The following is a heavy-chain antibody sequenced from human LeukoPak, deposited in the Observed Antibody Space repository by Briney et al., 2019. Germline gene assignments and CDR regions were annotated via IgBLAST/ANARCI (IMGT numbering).Heavy chain of an antibody. V-gene: IGHV3-23*01. CDR1: GFTFSSYA. CDR2: ISGSGGST. CDR3: AKFSCSGGSCQPTHYYYYGMDV. J-gene: IGHJ6*02. Sequence: GGSLRLSCAASGFTFSSYAMSWVRQAPGKGLEWVSAISGSGGSTYYADSVKGRFTISRDNSKNTLYLQMNSLRAEDTAVYYCAKFSCSGGSCQPTHYYYYGMDVWGQGTTVTVSS. D-gene: IGHD2-15*01.